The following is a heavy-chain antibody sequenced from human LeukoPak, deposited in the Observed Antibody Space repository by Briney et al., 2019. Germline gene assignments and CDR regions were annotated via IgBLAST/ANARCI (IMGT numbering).Heavy chain of an antibody. CDR3: ARDYVDDIPMIKDY. CDR2: INLSGGST. D-gene: IGHD2-8*01. CDR1: GYTFTSYH. J-gene: IGHJ4*02. Sequence: ASVKVSCKASGYTFTSYHMHWVRQAPGQGLEWMGKINLSGGSTTYAQMFQGRVTMTRDTSTSTVYMELSSLRSEDTAVYYCARDYVDDIPMIKDYWGQGTLVTVSS. V-gene: IGHV1-46*01.